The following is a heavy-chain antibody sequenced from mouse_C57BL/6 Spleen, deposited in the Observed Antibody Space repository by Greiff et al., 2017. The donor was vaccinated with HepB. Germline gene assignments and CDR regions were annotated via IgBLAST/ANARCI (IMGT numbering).Heavy chain of an antibody. D-gene: IGHD4-1*01. Sequence: EVQVVESGGGLVQPKGSLKLSCAASGFSFNTYAMNWVRQAPGKGLEWVARIRSKSNNYATYYADSVKDRFTISRDDSESMLYLQMNNLKTEDTAMYYCVRHALGLDYWGQGTTLTVSS. J-gene: IGHJ2*01. CDR2: IRSKSNNYAT. V-gene: IGHV10-1*01. CDR1: GFSFNTYA. CDR3: VRHALGLDY.